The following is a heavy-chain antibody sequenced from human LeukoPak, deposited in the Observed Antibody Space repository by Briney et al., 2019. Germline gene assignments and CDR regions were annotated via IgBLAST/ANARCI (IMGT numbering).Heavy chain of an antibody. CDR3: TRQGVYYSDSSAFYY. D-gene: IGHD3-22*01. V-gene: IGHV5-51*01. CDR2: IYPGDSDI. J-gene: IGHJ4*02. Sequence: GESLKISCKGSGYRFTNYWIGWVRQMPGKGLELMGSIYPGDSDIRYSPSFQGQVTISADKSFTTAYLQWRSLKASDTAIYYCTRQGVYYSDSSAFYYWGQGTRVTVSP. CDR1: GYRFTNYW.